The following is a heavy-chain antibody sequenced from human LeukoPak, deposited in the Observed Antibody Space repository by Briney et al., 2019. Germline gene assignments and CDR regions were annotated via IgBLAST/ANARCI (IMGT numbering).Heavy chain of an antibody. CDR1: GGSFSGYY. V-gene: IGHV4-34*01. Sequence: SETLSLTCAVHGGSFSGYYWSWIRQPPGKGLEWIGEINHSGSTKYNPSLKSRVTISVDTSKNQFSLKLSSVTAADTAVYYCASGLGIAAAGTWFDPWGQGTLVTVSS. CDR3: ASGLGIAAAGTWFDP. J-gene: IGHJ5*02. CDR2: INHSGST. D-gene: IGHD6-13*01.